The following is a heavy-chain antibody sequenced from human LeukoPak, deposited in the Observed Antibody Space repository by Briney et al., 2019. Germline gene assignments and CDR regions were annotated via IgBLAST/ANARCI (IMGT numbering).Heavy chain of an antibody. CDR3: ASKIVVVPAAIFDY. CDR1: GGSISSSSYY. Sequence: PSETLSLTCTVSGGSISSSSYYWGWIRQPPGKGLEWIGSIYYSGSTYYNPSLKSRVTISVDTSKNQLSLKLSSVTAADTAVYYCASKIVVVPAAIFDYWGQGTLVTVSS. D-gene: IGHD2-2*02. J-gene: IGHJ4*02. CDR2: IYYSGST. V-gene: IGHV4-39*01.